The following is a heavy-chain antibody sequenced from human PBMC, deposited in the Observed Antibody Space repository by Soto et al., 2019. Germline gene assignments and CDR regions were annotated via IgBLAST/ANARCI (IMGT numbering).Heavy chain of an antibody. D-gene: IGHD3-22*01. CDR2: IIPFFGTP. Sequence: QVLLVQSGAEVKKPGSSVNVSCKLSGATFSSYAMSWVRQAPGQGLEWIGGIIPFFGTPNYAQKFQGRVTITADTSTATSYMELSSLRSDDTAVYYCARDKGAYYSHLVYWGQGALVTVSS. V-gene: IGHV1-69*06. CDR1: GATFSSYA. CDR3: ARDKGAYYSHLVY. J-gene: IGHJ4*02.